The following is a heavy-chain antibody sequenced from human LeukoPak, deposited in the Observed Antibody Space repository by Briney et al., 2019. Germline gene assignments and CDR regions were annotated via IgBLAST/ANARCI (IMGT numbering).Heavy chain of an antibody. Sequence: PGGSLRLSCAASGFTFSNYWMHWVRQAPGKGLVWVSRINSDKSSTTYADSVKGRFTISRDNAKNTLYLQMSSLRAEDTAVYYCARGSGHSDYWGQGTLVTVSS. CDR1: GFTFSNYW. J-gene: IGHJ4*02. CDR2: INSDKSST. V-gene: IGHV3-74*01. CDR3: ARGSGHSDY.